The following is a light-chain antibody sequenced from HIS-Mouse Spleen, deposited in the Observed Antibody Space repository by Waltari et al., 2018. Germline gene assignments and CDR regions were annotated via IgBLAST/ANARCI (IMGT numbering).Light chain of an antibody. CDR3: SSYTSSSTLV. CDR1: SSDVGGYNY. Sequence: QSALTQPASVSGSPGQSITISCTGTSSDVGGYNYVSWYQQHPGQAPKPMIYEVSNRPSGVSKRFSGSKSGNTASLTISGLQAEDEADYYCSSYTSSSTLVFGGGTKLTVL. CDR2: EVS. V-gene: IGLV2-14*01. J-gene: IGLJ3*02.